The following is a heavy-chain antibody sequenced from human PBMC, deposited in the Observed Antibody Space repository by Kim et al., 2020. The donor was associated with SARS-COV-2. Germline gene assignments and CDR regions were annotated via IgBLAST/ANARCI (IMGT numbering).Heavy chain of an antibody. CDR3: ARDASLTNYFDY. V-gene: IGHV4-31*03. D-gene: IGHD1-1*01. Sequence: SETLSLTCTVSGGSISSGGYYWSWIRQHPGKGLEWIGYIYYSGSTYYNPSLKSRVTISVDTSKNQFSLKLSSVTAADTAVYYCARDASLTNYFDYWGQGTLAT. CDR2: IYYSGST. CDR1: GGSISSGGYY. J-gene: IGHJ4*02.